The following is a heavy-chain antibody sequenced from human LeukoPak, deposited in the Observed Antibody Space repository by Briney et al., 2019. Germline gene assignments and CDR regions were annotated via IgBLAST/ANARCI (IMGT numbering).Heavy chain of an antibody. D-gene: IGHD3-16*01. CDR2: ISSNSGTI. V-gene: IGHV3-48*01. CDR3: VRDLTIVGVAQVHH. J-gene: IGHJ5*02. Sequence: PGGSLRLSCAASGFTLSNAWMNWVRQARGKGLEWISYISSNSGTIWYADSVKGPFSISRDNAKNSLFLHMNSLRAEDTAVYYCVRDLTIVGVAQVHHWGQRTLATVSS. CDR1: GFTLSNAW.